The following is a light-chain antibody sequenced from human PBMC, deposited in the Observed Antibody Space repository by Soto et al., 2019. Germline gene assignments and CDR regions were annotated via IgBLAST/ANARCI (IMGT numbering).Light chain of an antibody. CDR3: QKYNSAPLT. J-gene: IGKJ4*01. V-gene: IGKV1-39*01. Sequence: DIHMTQAPSTLSASVGDRVTITCRASQTISNYLNWYQQKSGKAPKVLIYGASRLQSGVPSRYSGSGVGTDFTLTISSLQPEDVATYYCQKYNSAPLTFGGGTKVDIK. CDR1: QTISNY. CDR2: GAS.